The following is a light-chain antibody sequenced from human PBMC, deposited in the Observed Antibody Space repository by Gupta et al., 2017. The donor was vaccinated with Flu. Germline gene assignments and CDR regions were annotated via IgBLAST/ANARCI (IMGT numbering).Light chain of an antibody. CDR3: RQQGGNPKT. CDR2: AAS. V-gene: IGKV1-17*01. Sequence: DIQMTQSPSSLSASVGDRVTITCRASQGIGNDLGWYQQKRGRAPKRLIYAASTLQRGVPSRFSGSGSGTEFTLTINSLQAEDFATYYCRQQGGNPKTFGQGTKVEIK. J-gene: IGKJ1*01. CDR1: QGIGND.